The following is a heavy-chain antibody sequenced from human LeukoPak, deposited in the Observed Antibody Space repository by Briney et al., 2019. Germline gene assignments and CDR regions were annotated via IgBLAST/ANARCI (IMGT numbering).Heavy chain of an antibody. J-gene: IGHJ4*02. D-gene: IGHD4-17*01. V-gene: IGHV4-59*01. CDR1: GDSLSGYY. CDR2: RQSNGYT. CDR3: ARGVYGAYFDF. Sequence: PSETLSLTCDFSGDSLSGYYWSWLRQPPGKGLEWIAYRQSNGYTEYYTSLMSRVTISLDTSKRQLSLKLTSVTAADTAVYYCARGVYGAYFDFWGQGTLVTVS.